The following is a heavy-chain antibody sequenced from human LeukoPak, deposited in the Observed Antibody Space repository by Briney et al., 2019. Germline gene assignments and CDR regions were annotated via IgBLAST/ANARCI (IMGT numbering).Heavy chain of an antibody. CDR1: GYSFTNYW. V-gene: IGHV5-51*01. CDR3: ARQGSSSGLTEGRLPAFDI. J-gene: IGHJ3*02. Sequence: GESLKISCKGSGYSFTNYWIGWVRQMPGKGLEWMGIIYPGDSDTRYSPSFQGQVTISVDKSISTAYLQWSSLKASDTAMYYCARQGSSSGLTEGRLPAFDIWGQGTMVTVSS. CDR2: IYPGDSDT. D-gene: IGHD3-22*01.